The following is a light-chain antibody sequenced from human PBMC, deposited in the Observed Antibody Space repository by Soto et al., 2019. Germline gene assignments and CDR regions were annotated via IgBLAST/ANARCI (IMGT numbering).Light chain of an antibody. J-gene: IGKJ2*01. V-gene: IGKV3-15*01. CDR3: QSYNDWPFT. CDR2: GAS. CDR1: ESLSTY. Sequence: EIVMTQSPATLSVSPGERVTLSCRASESLSTYLAWYQQKTGPAPRLLIYGASTKATGIPARFSGIGSATDFTLTISSLQSEDFAVYYCQSYNDWPFTFGQGTKLEI.